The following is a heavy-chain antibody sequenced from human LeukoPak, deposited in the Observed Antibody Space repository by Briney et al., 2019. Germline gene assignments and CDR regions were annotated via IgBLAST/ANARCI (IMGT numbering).Heavy chain of an antibody. J-gene: IGHJ6*03. D-gene: IGHD5-12*01. CDR2: IKQDGSEK. CDR1: GFTFSSYW. CDR3: ASGKEVATIGYYYYYYMDV. V-gene: IGHV3-7*01. Sequence: GGSLRLSCAASGFTFSSYWMSWVRQAPGKGLEWVANIKQDGSEKYYVDSVKGRFTISRDNAKNSLYLQMNSLRAEDTAVYYCASGKEVATIGYYYYYYMDVWGKGTTVTVSS.